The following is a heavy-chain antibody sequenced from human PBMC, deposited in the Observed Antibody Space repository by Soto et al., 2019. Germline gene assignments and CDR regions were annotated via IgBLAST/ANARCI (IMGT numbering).Heavy chain of an antibody. Sequence: QVQLVQSGAEVKKPEASVKVSCKASGYTFSTWDIDWVRLATGQGLEWMGSMNPNSGNTEYAQKFQGRVTMTRDTSISTFYMELSSLRSEDTAIYYCARTMGGIAAAGNDYWGQGTLVTVSS. CDR1: GYTFSTWD. D-gene: IGHD6-13*01. V-gene: IGHV1-8*01. CDR2: MNPNSGNT. CDR3: ARTMGGIAAAGNDY. J-gene: IGHJ4*02.